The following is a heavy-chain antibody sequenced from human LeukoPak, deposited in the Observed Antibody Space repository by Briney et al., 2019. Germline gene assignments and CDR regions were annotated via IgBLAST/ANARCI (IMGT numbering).Heavy chain of an antibody. CDR2: IRYDGSNK. Sequence: PGGSLRLSCAASGFTFSSYGMHWVRQAPGKGLEWVAFIRYDGSNKYYADSVKGRFTVSRDNSKNTLYLQMNSLRAEDTAVYYCAKTPNAYCSTSICYSQRFDPWGQGTLVTVX. D-gene: IGHD2-2*01. V-gene: IGHV3-30*02. CDR1: GFTFSSYG. J-gene: IGHJ5*02. CDR3: AKTPNAYCSTSICYSQRFDP.